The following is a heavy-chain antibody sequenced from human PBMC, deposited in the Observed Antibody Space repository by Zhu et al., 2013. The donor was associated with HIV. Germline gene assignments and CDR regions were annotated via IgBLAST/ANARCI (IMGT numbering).Heavy chain of an antibody. CDR1: GFTFSSYA. V-gene: IGHV3-30-3*01. CDR3: ARASGRPISRYYFDY. CDR2: ISYDGSNK. D-gene: IGHD1-26*01. Sequence: VQLVESGGGVVQPGRSLRLSCAASGFTFSSYAMHWVRQAPGKGLEWVAVISYDGSNKYYADSVKGRFTISRDNSKNTLYLQMNSLRAEDTAVYYCARASGRPISRYYFDYWGQGTLVTVSS. J-gene: IGHJ4*02.